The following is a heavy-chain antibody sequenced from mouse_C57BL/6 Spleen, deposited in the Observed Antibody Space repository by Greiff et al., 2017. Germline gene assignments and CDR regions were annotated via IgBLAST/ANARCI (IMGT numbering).Heavy chain of an antibody. CDR1: GYTFTSYW. CDR2: IDPSDSYT. Sequence: QVQLQQPGAELVKPGASVKLSCKASGYTFTSYWMQWVKQRPGQGLEWIGEIDPSDSYTNYNQKFKGKATLTVDTSSSTAYMQLSSLTSEDSAVYYCARGPLTVVEDYSAMDYWGQGTSVTVSS. J-gene: IGHJ4*01. V-gene: IGHV1-50*01. CDR3: ARGPLTVVEDYSAMDY. D-gene: IGHD1-1*01.